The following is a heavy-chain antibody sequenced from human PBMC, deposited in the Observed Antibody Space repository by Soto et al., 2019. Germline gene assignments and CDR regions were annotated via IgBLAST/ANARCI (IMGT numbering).Heavy chain of an antibody. D-gene: IGHD2-2*01. J-gene: IGHJ6*04. V-gene: IGHV3-33*01. CDR2: IWYDGSNK. CDR1: GFTFSSYG. Sequence: QVQLVESGGGVVQPGRSLRLSCAASGFTFSSYGMHWVRQAPGKGLEWVAVIWYDGSNKYYADSVKGRFTISRDNSKNTLYLQMNSLRAEDTAVYYCARPYCSSTSCYVSYYYGMDVWGKGTTVTVSS. CDR3: ARPYCSSTSCYVSYYYGMDV.